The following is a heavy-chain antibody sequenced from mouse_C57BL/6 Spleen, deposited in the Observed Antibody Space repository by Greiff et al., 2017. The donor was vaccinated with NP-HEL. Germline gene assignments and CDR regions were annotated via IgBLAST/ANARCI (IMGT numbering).Heavy chain of an antibody. V-gene: IGHV1-54*01. CDR3: ARSPAVWLRDAMDY. CDR1: GYAFTNYL. J-gene: IGHJ4*01. Sequence: VQLQQSGAELVRPGTSVKVSCKASGYAFTNYLIEWVKQRPGQGLEWIGVINPGSGGTNYNEKFKGKATLTADKSSSTAYMQLSSLTSEDSAVYFCARSPAVWLRDAMDYWGQGTSVTVSS. D-gene: IGHD2-2*01. CDR2: INPGSGGT.